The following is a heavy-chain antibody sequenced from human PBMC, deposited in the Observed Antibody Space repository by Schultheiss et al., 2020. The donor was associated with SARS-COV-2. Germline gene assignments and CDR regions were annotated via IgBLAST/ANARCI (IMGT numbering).Heavy chain of an antibody. CDR1: GFTFNGYG. CDR2: IWYDGSNK. J-gene: IGHJ6*03. CDR3: ARGPSHVPDYYMDV. V-gene: IGHV3-33*08. D-gene: IGHD2-2*01. Sequence: GGSLRLSCAASGFTFNGYGMHWVRQAPGKGLEWVAHIWYDGSNKYYAEFVKGRFTISRDNSKNSLYLQMNSLRAEDTAVYYCARGPSHVPDYYMDVWGKGTTVTVSS.